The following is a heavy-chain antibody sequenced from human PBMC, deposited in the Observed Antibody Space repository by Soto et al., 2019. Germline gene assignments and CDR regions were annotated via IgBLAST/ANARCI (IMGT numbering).Heavy chain of an antibody. J-gene: IGHJ4*02. CDR1: GGTFSSYT. CDR3: ARHDYGDTNLDY. Sequence: QVQLVQSGAEVKKPGSSVKVSCKASGGTFSSYTITWVRQAPGQGLEWMGRIIPILGIANYAQKFQGRVTITADKSTSTAYMELSSLRSEDTAVYYCARHDYGDTNLDYWGQGTLVTVSS. D-gene: IGHD4-17*01. CDR2: IIPILGIA. V-gene: IGHV1-69*02.